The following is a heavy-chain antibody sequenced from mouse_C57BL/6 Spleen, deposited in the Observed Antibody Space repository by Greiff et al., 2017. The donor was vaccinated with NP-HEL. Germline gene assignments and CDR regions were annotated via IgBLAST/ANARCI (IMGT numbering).Heavy chain of an antibody. D-gene: IGHD2-13*01. CDR3: ARAVNGPPWYVDV. CDR1: GYTFTSYW. J-gene: IGHJ1*03. Sequence: VQLQQPGAELVKPGASVKLSCKASGYTFTSYWMHWVKQRPGQGLEWIGMIHPNSGSTNYNEKFKSKATLTVDKSSSTAYMQLSSLTSEDSAVYYCARAVNGPPWYVDVWGTGTTVTVSS. CDR2: IHPNSGST. V-gene: IGHV1-64*01.